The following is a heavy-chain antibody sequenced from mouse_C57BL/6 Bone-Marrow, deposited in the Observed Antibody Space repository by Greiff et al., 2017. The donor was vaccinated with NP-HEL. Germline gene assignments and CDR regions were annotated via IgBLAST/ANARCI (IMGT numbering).Heavy chain of an antibody. J-gene: IGHJ4*01. CDR3: ARSPLWLRRNYYAMDY. CDR1: GYSINSDY. D-gene: IGHD2-2*01. CDR2: ISYSGST. Sequence: VQLKQSGPGLAKPSQTLSLTCSVTGYSINSDYWNWIRKFPGNKLEYMGYISYSGSTYYYPSLKSRISITRDTSKNQYYLQLNSVTTEDTATYYCARSPLWLRRNYYAMDYWGQGTSVTVSS. V-gene: IGHV3-8*01.